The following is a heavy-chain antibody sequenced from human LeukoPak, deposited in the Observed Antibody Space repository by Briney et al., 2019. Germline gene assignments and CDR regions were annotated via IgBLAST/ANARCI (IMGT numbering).Heavy chain of an antibody. Sequence: GGSLRLSCAASGFTVSSNYMSWVRQAPGRGLEWVSVIYSGGSTDYADSVKGRFTISRDNSKDTLYLQMNSLRAEDTAVYYCATDGSSGWYYAFDIWGQGTMVTVSS. CDR1: GFTVSSNY. CDR3: ATDGSSGWYYAFDI. V-gene: IGHV3-66*01. D-gene: IGHD6-19*01. CDR2: IYSGGST. J-gene: IGHJ3*02.